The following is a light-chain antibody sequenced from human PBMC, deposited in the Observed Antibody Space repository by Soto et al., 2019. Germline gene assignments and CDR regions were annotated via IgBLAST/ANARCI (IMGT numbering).Light chain of an antibody. J-gene: IGKJ2*01. V-gene: IGKV1-5*03. CDR3: QQYYAYSYT. CDR1: QAVNSW. Sequence: IQMTQSPSTVSASVGDRVTITCRARQAVNSWVAWYQHKSGKAHKLLIYRAATLENGVPSRCSGSGSETEFTLTLSGLQPNDSGTYYCQQYYAYSYTFGQGTKLEIK. CDR2: RAA.